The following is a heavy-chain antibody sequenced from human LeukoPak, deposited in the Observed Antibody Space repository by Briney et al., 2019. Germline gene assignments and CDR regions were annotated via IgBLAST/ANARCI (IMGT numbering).Heavy chain of an antibody. CDR2: ISDSGGST. CDR3: AKMGDCGANSGILY. D-gene: IGHD4-23*01. CDR1: GGSMSGGT. J-gene: IGHJ4*02. Sequence: LSLSCTVSGGSMSGGTFYWSWVRQAPGKGLEWVSSISDSGGSTYYADSVKGRFTISRDNSRSTLYLQMNSLRAEDTAVYYCAKMGDCGANSGILYWGQGTLVTVSS. V-gene: IGHV3-23*01.